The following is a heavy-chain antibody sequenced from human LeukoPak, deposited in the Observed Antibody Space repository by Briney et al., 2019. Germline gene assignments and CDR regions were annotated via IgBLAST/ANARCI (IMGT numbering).Heavy chain of an antibody. V-gene: IGHV4-34*01. CDR2: INHSGST. CDR3: ALLWFGEGYYYYGMDV. Sequence: SETLSLTCAVYGGSFSGYYWSWIRQPPGKGLEWIGEINHSGSTNYNPSLKSRVTISVDTSKNQFSLKLSSVTAADTAVYSCALLWFGEGYYYYGMDVWGQGTTVTVSS. D-gene: IGHD3-10*01. J-gene: IGHJ6*02. CDR1: GGSFSGYY.